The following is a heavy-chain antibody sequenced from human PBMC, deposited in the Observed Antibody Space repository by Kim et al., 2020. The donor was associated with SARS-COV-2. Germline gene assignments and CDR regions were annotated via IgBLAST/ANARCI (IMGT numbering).Heavy chain of an antibody. CDR3: ARGIHQWIGVDV. J-gene: IGHJ6*02. CDR1: GFTFGGHD. CDR2: IGTAGET. D-gene: IGHD5-18*01. Sequence: GGSLRLSCAASGFTFGGHDMHWVRQGSGKGLEWVSAIGTAGETFYSGSVKGRFIISRENGRNSLFLQMDSQKVGDAAVYYCARGIHQWIGVDVGGQGTTVTVSS. V-gene: IGHV3-13*04.